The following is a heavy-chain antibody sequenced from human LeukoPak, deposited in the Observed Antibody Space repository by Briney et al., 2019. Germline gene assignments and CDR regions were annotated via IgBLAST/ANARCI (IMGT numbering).Heavy chain of an antibody. D-gene: IGHD3-10*01. CDR3: TRARASYYFDY. J-gene: IGHJ4*02. V-gene: IGHV3-49*04. CDR1: GFTFGDYA. CDR2: IRSKAYGGTT. Sequence: GGSLRLSCTASGFTFGDYAMSWVRQAPGKGLEWVGFIRSKAYGGTTEYAASVKGRFTISRDDSRSIAYLQMSSLKTEDTAVYYCTRARASYYFDYWGQGTLFTLSS.